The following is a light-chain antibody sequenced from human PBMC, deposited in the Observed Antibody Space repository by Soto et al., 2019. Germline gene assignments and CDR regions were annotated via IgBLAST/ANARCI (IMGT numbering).Light chain of an antibody. J-gene: IGKJ1*01. CDR3: HQYNDWLALT. CDR1: QSVSTN. Sequence: DIVMTQSPATLSVSPGGRATLSCRASQSVSTNLAWYQQRTGQAPSLLIYRASTRTARVPARFSGSGSGTEFTLTISGLQSEDVAVDYCHQYNDWLALTFGQVTNV. V-gene: IGKV3-15*01. CDR2: RAS.